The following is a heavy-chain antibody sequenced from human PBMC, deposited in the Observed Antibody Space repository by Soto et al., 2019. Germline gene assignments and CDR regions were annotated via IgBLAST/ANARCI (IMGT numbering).Heavy chain of an antibody. Sequence: SVKVSCKASGYTFTSYGISWVRQAPGQGLEWMGWIIPILGIANYAQKFQGRVTITADKSTSTAYMELSSLRSEDTAVYYCATLLLAYCGGDCPMADYWGQGTLVTVSS. CDR2: IIPILGIA. CDR1: GYTFTSYG. J-gene: IGHJ4*02. CDR3: ATLLLAYCGGDCPMADY. D-gene: IGHD2-21*02. V-gene: IGHV1-69*10.